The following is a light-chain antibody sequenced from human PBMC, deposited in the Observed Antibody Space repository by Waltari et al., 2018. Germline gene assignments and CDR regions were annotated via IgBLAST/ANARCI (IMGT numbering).Light chain of an antibody. CDR2: EVI. CDR1: SRDVGFYTL. J-gene: IGLJ3*02. V-gene: IGLV2-23*02. CDR3: CSYAGRNIWV. Sequence: QSALTQPASVSGSPGQSITISCTGTSRDVGFYTLVLGYQQHPDKAPKLMVYEVIERPSGVATLFSGSKSGNTSALTISGLQADDVADYYCCSYAGRNIWVYGGGTKVTVL.